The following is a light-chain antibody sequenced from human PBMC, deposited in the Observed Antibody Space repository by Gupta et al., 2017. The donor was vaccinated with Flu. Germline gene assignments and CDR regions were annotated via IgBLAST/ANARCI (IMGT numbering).Light chain of an antibody. J-gene: IGLJ2*01. CDR3: CSYAGSYIFVV. Sequence: QSVTISCTRTSSDVGGYKFVSWYQQHPGNAHKLYDVSKRPSGVPDRFSGSKSGNTASLTISGLQAEEEADYYCCSYAGSYIFVVFGGGTKLTVL. V-gene: IGLV2-11*03. CDR2: DVS. CDR1: SSDVGGYKF.